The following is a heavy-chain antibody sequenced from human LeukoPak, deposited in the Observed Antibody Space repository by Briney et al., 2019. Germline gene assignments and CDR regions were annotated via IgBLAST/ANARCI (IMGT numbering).Heavy chain of an antibody. CDR1: GFTFSSYS. D-gene: IGHD1-14*01. Sequence: PGGSLRLSCAASGFTFSSYSMNWVRQAPGKGLEWVSSISSSSSYIYYADSVKGRFTISRDNAKNSLYLQMNSLRAEDTAVYYCARVSYRDGHFDYWGQGTLVTVSS. CDR3: ARVSYRDGHFDY. CDR2: ISSSSSYI. J-gene: IGHJ4*02. V-gene: IGHV3-21*01.